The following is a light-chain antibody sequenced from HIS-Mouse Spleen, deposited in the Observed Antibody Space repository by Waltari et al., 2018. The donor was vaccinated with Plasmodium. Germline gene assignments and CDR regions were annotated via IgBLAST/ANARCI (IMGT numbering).Light chain of an antibody. CDR3: QQSYSTWT. CDR2: AAS. J-gene: IGKJ1*01. V-gene: IGKV1-39*01. CDR1: QSISNY. Sequence: IQMTQSPSSLSASVAARVTITCRASQSISNYLNWYQQKPGQAPKFMIYAASTVQSGVPSRLSGSGSGTDFTLTSSSLQPEDFATYYCQQSYSTWTFGQGTKVEIK.